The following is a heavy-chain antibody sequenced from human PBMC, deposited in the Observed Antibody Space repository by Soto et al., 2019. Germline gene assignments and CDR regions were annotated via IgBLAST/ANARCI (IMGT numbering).Heavy chain of an antibody. V-gene: IGHV1-18*01. D-gene: IGHD1-26*01. CDR3: ARTVGASYAFDI. CDR2: ISAYNGNT. J-gene: IGHJ3*02. Sequence: QVHLVQSGAEVKKPGASVKVSCKASGYTFTSYGISWVRQAPGQGLEWMGWISAYNGNTNYAQKFQGRVTMTTDTSTSTADMELRSLRSDDTAVYYCARTVGASYAFDIWGQGTMVTVSS. CDR1: GYTFTSYG.